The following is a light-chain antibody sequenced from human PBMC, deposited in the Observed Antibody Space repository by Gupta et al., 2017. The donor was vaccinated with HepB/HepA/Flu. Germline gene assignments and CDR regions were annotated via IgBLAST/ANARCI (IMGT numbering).Light chain of an antibody. J-gene: IGKJ2*01. CDR3: QQRSNWPLYT. Sequence: VLTQSPATLSLSPGERATLSCRASQSVSSYLAWYQQKPGQAPRLLIYDASNRATGIPARFSGSGSGTDFTLTISSREPEDFAVYYCQQRSNWPLYTFGQGTKLEIK. CDR1: QSVSSY. CDR2: DAS. V-gene: IGKV3-11*01.